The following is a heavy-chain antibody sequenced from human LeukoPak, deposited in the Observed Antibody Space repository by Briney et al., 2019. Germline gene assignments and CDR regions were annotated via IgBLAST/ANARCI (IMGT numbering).Heavy chain of an antibody. Sequence: SQTLSLTCAISGDSVSRNSATWNWIRQSPARGLEWLGRTYYRCKWYNDYAVCVKSRITINPDTSKNQFSLQLNSVTPEDTAVYYCARAVLWFGDLDYYYYMDVWGKGTTVTVSS. CDR3: ARAVLWFGDLDYYYYMDV. V-gene: IGHV6-1*01. J-gene: IGHJ6*03. CDR1: GDSVSRNSAT. CDR2: TYYRCKWYN. D-gene: IGHD3-10*01.